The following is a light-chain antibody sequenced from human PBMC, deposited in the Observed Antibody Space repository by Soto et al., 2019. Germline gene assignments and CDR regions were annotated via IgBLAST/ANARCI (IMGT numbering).Light chain of an antibody. CDR1: QSVSSSY. Sequence: EAVLAQSPGPLSLSPVERATLSCRAIQSVSSSYLAWYQQKPGQAPRLVIYGASSRPTGIPDRFSGSGSGTDFTLTISRLEPEDFAGYYCQQYGSSPPGTFGQGTKVDIK. V-gene: IGKV3-20*01. CDR3: QQYGSSPPGT. CDR2: GAS. J-gene: IGKJ1*01.